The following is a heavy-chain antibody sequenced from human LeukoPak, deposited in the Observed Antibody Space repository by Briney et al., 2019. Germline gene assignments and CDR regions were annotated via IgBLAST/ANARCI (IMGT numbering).Heavy chain of an antibody. D-gene: IGHD3-3*01. CDR1: GFIFSSYA. V-gene: IGHV3-23*01. J-gene: IGHJ4*02. Sequence: GGSLRLSCAASGFIFSSYAMSWVRQAPGKGLEWVSAISGSGGSTYYADSVKGRFTISRDNSKNTLYLQMNSLRAEDTAVYYCAKPSDDFWSGFDYWGQGTLVTVSS. CDR3: AKPSDDFWSGFDY. CDR2: ISGSGGST.